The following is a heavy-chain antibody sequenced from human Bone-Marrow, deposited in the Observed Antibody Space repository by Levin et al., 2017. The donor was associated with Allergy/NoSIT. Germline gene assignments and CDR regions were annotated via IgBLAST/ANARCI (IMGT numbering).Heavy chain of an antibody. CDR1: GFPFSGYW. J-gene: IGHJ4*02. V-gene: IGHV3-74*01. D-gene: IGHD2-2*01. CDR3: ARVSAAQLDLRSYYFDY. CDR2: IKPDGSST. Sequence: TGGSLRLSCAASGFPFSGYWMHWVRQAPGKGLVWVSRIKPDGSSTSYADSVKGRFTISRDNAKNTLYLQMNSLRAEDTAVYYCARVSAAQLDLRSYYFDYWGQGTLVTVSS.